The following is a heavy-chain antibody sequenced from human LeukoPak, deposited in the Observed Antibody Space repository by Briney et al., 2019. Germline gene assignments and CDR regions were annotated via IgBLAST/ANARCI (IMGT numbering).Heavy chain of an antibody. CDR2: IYYSGST. Sequence: SETLSLTCTVSGGSISSSSYYWGWIRQPPGKGLEWIGSIYYSGSTYYNPSLKSRVTISVDTSKNQFSLKLSSVTAADTAVYYCARWGGFIRIQTFDPWGQGTLVTVSS. CDR3: ARWGGFIRIQTFDP. J-gene: IGHJ5*02. CDR1: GGSISSSSYY. D-gene: IGHD3-16*01. V-gene: IGHV4-39*07.